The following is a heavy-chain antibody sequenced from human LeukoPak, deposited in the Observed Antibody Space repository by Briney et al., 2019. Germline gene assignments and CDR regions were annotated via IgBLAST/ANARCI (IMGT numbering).Heavy chain of an antibody. CDR2: IYYSGST. Sequence: PSETLSLTCTVSGGSISSYYWSWIRQPPGKGLEWIGYIYYSGSTNYNPSLKSRVTISVDTSKNQFSLKLSSVTAADTAVYYCATVSIARYPLDYWGQGTLVTVSS. D-gene: IGHD6-6*01. CDR1: GGSISSYY. CDR3: ATVSIARYPLDY. V-gene: IGHV4-59*08. J-gene: IGHJ4*02.